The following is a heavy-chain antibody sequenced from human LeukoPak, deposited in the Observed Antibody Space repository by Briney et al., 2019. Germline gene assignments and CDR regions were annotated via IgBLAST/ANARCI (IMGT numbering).Heavy chain of an antibody. V-gene: IGHV3-23*01. Sequence: RSGGSLRLSCVASGFTFSSYAMSWVRQAPGKGLQWVSVISDSGGSAHYADSVQGRFTISRDNSKNTLYIQMNSLRAEDTAIYYCAKGTTSSPTCPIDYWGPGTLVTVSS. D-gene: IGHD2-2*01. CDR3: AKGTTSSPTCPIDY. CDR1: GFTFSSYA. CDR2: ISDSGGSA. J-gene: IGHJ4*02.